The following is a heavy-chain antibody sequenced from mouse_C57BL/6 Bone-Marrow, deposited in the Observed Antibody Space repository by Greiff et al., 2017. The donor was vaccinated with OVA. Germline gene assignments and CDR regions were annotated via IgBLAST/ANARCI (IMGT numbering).Heavy chain of an antibody. Sequence: QVQLQQPGAELVMPGASVKLSCKASGYTFTSYWMHWVKQRPGQGLEWIGEIDPSDSYTNYNQKFKGKSTLTVDKSSSTAYMQLSSLTSEDSAVYYCARGIYYYGSSGVLFDYWGQGTTLTVSS. CDR3: ARGIYYYGSSGVLFDY. V-gene: IGHV1-69*01. CDR1: GYTFTSYW. J-gene: IGHJ2*01. D-gene: IGHD1-1*01. CDR2: IDPSDSYT.